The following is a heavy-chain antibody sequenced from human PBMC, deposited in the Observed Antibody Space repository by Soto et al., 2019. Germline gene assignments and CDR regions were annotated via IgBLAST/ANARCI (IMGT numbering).Heavy chain of an antibody. CDR3: AKGEDYYGAVSPYDDMYV. V-gene: IGHV3-30*18. D-gene: IGHD3-10*01. Sequence: PGGYLSLSCAASGFTFISYGMHWVRQAPGQGLEWVAVISYDGSNKYYADSVKGRFTISRDSSKNTLYLEMNSLRPEDTAVYYCAKGEDYYGAVSPYDDMYVWGQGSSVTVSS. J-gene: IGHJ6*02. CDR2: ISYDGSNK. CDR1: GFTFISYG.